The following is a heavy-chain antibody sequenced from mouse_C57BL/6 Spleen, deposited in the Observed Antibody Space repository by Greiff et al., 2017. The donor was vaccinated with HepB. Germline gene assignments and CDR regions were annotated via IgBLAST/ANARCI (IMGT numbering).Heavy chain of an antibody. CDR3: ARGVDGYPFAY. V-gene: IGHV7-1*01. Sequence: EVQGVDSGGGLVQSGRSLRLSCATSGFTFSDFYMEWVRQAPGKGLEWIAASRNKANDYTTEYSASVKGRFIVSRDTSQSILYLQMNALRAEDTAIYYCARGVDGYPFAYWGQGTLVTVSA. CDR2: SRNKANDYTT. J-gene: IGHJ3*01. CDR1: GFTFSDFY. D-gene: IGHD2-3*01.